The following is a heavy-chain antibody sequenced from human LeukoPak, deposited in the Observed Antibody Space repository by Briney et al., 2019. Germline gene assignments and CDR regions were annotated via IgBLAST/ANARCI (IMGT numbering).Heavy chain of an antibody. CDR2: ISPNSGGT. CDR3: VRDMDSTGNIAWFDS. Sequence: EASVKVSCKASGYTFTDYYMHWVRQAPGQSLEWMGWISPNSGGTNFAQKFQGRVTMTRDTSITTAYIQLSSLNSDDTALYYCVRDMDSTGNIAWFDSWGQGTLVTVSS. V-gene: IGHV1-2*02. CDR1: GYTFTDYY. D-gene: IGHD3/OR15-3a*01. J-gene: IGHJ5*01.